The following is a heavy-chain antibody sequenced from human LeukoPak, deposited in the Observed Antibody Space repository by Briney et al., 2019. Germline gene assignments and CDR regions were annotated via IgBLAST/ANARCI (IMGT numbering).Heavy chain of an antibody. J-gene: IGHJ4*02. V-gene: IGHV3-7*01. CDR2: IKQDGSEK. CDR3: AREWQGGIAAAGTRIEGDY. D-gene: IGHD6-13*01. Sequence: GGSLRLSCAASGVTFRSYGMHWVRQAPGKGLEWVANIKQDGSEKNYVDSVKGRFTISRDNAENSLFLQMNSLRVEDTAVYYCAREWQGGIAAAGTRIEGDYWGQGTLVAVSS. CDR1: GVTFRSYG.